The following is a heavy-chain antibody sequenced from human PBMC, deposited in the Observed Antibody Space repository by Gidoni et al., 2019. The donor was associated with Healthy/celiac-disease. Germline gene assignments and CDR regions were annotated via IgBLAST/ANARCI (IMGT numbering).Heavy chain of an antibody. CDR2: IYYSGST. J-gene: IGHJ6*02. D-gene: IGHD2-2*01. V-gene: IGHV4-30-4*01. CDR3: ARDRIVVVPAAMFYYGMDV. Sequence: QVQLQASGPGLVKPSQNLSLTCTVSDGLLSSGDYKRSWIRQPPGKGLEWIGYIYYSGSTYYHPSLKSRVTISIDTSKNQFSLKLSSVTAADTAVYYCARDRIVVVPAAMFYYGMDVWGQGTTVTVSS. CDR1: DGLLSSGDYK.